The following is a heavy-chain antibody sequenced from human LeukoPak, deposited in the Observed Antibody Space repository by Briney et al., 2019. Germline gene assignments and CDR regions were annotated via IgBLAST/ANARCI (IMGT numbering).Heavy chain of an antibody. Sequence: PGGSLRLSCAASGFTFSTYGMAWVRQVPGNRLEWVSSIGATGGLISYADSVKGRFTVSSSEKTFYLQMNSLRAKDTAVYFCAAKILGSAPFDFWGQGTLVTVSS. CDR3: AAKILGSAPFDF. V-gene: IGHV3-23*01. CDR2: IGATGGLI. J-gene: IGHJ4*02. D-gene: IGHD3-10*01. CDR1: GFTFSTYG.